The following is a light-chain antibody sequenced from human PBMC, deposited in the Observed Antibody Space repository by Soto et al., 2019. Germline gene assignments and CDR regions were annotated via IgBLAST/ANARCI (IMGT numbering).Light chain of an antibody. V-gene: IGLV2-14*01. CDR3: SSYTSDSSYV. J-gene: IGLJ1*01. CDR1: SSDVGLYDY. CDR2: AVS. Sequence: QSVLTEPASVSGSPGQSITISCTGTSSDVGLYDYVSWYQQHPGKAPQLMIYAVSNRPSGVSNRFSASKSGNTASLFISGLHAEDEADYYCSSYTSDSSYVFGSGTKSPS.